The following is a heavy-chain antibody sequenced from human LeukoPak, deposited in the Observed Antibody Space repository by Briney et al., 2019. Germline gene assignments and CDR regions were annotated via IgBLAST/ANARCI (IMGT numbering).Heavy chain of an antibody. CDR3: ARELYGSGSYSYYYYGMDV. D-gene: IGHD3-10*01. V-gene: IGHV3-53*01. Sequence: PGGSLRLSCAASGFTVSSNYMSWVRQAPGKGLEWVSVIYSGGSTYYADSVKGRFTISRDNAKNSLYLQMNSLRAEDTAVYYCARELYGSGSYSYYYYGMDVWGQGTTVTVSS. CDR2: IYSGGST. CDR1: GFTVSSNY. J-gene: IGHJ6*02.